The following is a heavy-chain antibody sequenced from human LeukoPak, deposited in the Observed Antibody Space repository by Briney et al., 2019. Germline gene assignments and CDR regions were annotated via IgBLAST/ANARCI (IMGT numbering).Heavy chain of an antibody. D-gene: IGHD3-16*01. Sequence: GGSLRLSCAASGFTFSSYAMSWVRQAPGKGLEWVSGISGSGGSTYYADSVKGRFTISRDNAKNSLYLQMNSLRADDTAVYYCASGGGGMVIGDYWGQGTLVTVSS. J-gene: IGHJ4*02. CDR1: GFTFSSYA. CDR3: ASGGGGMVIGDY. V-gene: IGHV3-23*01. CDR2: ISGSGGST.